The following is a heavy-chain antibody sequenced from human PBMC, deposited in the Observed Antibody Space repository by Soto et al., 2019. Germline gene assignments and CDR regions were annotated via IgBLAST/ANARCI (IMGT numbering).Heavy chain of an antibody. V-gene: IGHV1-2*02. CDR2: INPKTGDT. D-gene: IGHD2-21*02. J-gene: IGHJ4*02. CDR1: GYTFTAYY. Sequence: QAQLVQSGAEVKKPGASVKVSRKTSGYTFTAYYIHWVRQAPGQGLEWVGWINPKTGDTKYAQKFQGRVTMTGDTSITTAYMELGRLRSDDTAVYYCARQLAYCGGDCYTEPIDYWGQGTLVTVSS. CDR3: ARQLAYCGGDCYTEPIDY.